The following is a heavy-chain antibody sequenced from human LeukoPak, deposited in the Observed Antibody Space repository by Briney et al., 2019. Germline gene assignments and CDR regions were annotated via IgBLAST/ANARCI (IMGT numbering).Heavy chain of an antibody. Sequence: PSETLSLTCGVSCGALSSGGYSLGWLRQPPGEGLGLIWYIYHSGSTYYNPSLKSRVTISVDRSKNQFSLKLSSVTAADTAVYYCARVGSSSWYEYYFDYWGQGTLVTVSS. D-gene: IGHD6-13*01. CDR3: ARVGSSSWYEYYFDY. J-gene: IGHJ4*02. V-gene: IGHV4-30-2*01. CDR2: IYHSGST. CDR1: CGALSSGGYS.